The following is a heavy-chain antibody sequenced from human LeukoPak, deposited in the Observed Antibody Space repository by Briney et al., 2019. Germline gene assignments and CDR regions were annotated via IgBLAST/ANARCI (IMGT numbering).Heavy chain of an antibody. CDR1: GFAVSSNH. CDR2: IFNGGST. Sequence: GGSLRLSCAASGFAVSSNHMNWVRQAPGKGLEWVLVIFNGGSTYYTDSVKGRFTISRDNSKNTLYLRMNSLRAEDTAVYYCAISIVGLTYDEHFQHWGQGTLVTVSS. J-gene: IGHJ1*01. D-gene: IGHD1-26*01. V-gene: IGHV3-53*01. CDR3: AISIVGLTYDEHFQH.